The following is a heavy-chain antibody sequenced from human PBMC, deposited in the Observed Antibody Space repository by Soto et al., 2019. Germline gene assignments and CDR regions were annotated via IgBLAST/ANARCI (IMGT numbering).Heavy chain of an antibody. CDR1: GVSLKNFY. CDR3: ARSNNNNYGLDI. Sequence: QVRLQESGPGLVKPSETLSLTCTVSGVSLKNFYWTWIRQFPGRGLEWIGYIYYNGGSTYNPSVESRLTFSVDTSKTEFLLRLHSVPAADTAVYYCARSNNNNYGLDIWGQGTTVTVSS. D-gene: IGHD1-1*01. V-gene: IGHV4-59*13. J-gene: IGHJ6*02. CDR2: IYYNGGS.